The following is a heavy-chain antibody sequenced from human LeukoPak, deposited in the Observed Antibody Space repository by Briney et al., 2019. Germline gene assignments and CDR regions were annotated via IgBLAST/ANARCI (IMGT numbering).Heavy chain of an antibody. J-gene: IGHJ6*03. V-gene: IGHV3-7*01. CDR2: IKQDGSEK. D-gene: IGHD6-6*01. Sequence: PGGSLRLSCAASGFTFSSYWMSWVRQAPGKGLEWVANIKQDGSEKYYVDSVKGRFTISRDNAKNSLYLQMNSLRAEDTAVYYCASPNPRMAARPYYYYYMDVWGKGTTVTVSS. CDR3: ASPNPRMAARPYYYYYMDV. CDR1: GFTFSSYW.